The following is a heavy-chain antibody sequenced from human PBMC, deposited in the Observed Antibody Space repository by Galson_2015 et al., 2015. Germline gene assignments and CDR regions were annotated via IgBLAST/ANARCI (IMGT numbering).Heavy chain of an antibody. J-gene: IGHJ4*02. Sequence: SLRLSCAASGFTFSSYEMNWVRQAPGKGLEWVSYISSSGSTIYYADSVKGRFTISRDNAKNSLYLQMNSLRAEDTAVYYCASSIAVAGTGFDYWGQGTLVTVSS. CDR1: GFTFSSYE. V-gene: IGHV3-48*03. CDR2: ISSSGSTI. D-gene: IGHD6-19*01. CDR3: ASSIAVAGTGFDY.